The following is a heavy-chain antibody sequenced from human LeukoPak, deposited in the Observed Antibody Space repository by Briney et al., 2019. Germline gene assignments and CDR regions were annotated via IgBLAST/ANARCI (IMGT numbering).Heavy chain of an antibody. Sequence: GGSLRLSCAASGFTFSGSAMHWVRQASGKGLEWVGRIRSKANSYATAYAASVKGRFTISRDDSKNTAYLQMNSLRAEDTAVYYCASPWGLSGGMRGPDDYWGQGTLVTVSS. V-gene: IGHV3-73*01. CDR2: IRSKANSYAT. J-gene: IGHJ4*02. CDR1: GFTFSGSA. CDR3: ASPWGLSGGMRGPDDY. D-gene: IGHD2-15*01.